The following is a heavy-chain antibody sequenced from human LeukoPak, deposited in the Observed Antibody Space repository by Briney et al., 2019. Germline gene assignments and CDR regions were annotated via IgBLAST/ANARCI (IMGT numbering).Heavy chain of an antibody. D-gene: IGHD2-15*01. CDR2: IFPRDSDT. J-gene: IGHJ6*02. V-gene: IGHV5-51*01. Sequence: GESLKISCQGSGYNFATYWIAWVRQMPGKGLEWMGSIFPRDSDTRYSPSFQGQVTFSGDRSISTAHLQWSSLRASDTAMYYCARLSCSGGSCYFDVWGQGTTVTVSS. CDR1: GYNFATYW. CDR3: ARLSCSGGSCYFDV.